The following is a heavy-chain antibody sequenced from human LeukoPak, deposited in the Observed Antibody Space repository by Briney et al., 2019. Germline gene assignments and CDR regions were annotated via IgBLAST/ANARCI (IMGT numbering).Heavy chain of an antibody. J-gene: IGHJ5*02. CDR1: GGSFSDYS. CDR3: ARRQHCSGTGCHLGRWFDP. CDR2: ISHSGST. V-gene: IGHV4-34*01. Sequence: SETLSLTCAVFGGSFSDYSWSWIRQPPGRGLEWIGEISHSGSTNYNPSLKSRVNISVDTSKNQFSLNLRSVTAADTAVYYCARRQHCSGTGCHLGRWFDPWGQGTLVTVSS. D-gene: IGHD2-2*01.